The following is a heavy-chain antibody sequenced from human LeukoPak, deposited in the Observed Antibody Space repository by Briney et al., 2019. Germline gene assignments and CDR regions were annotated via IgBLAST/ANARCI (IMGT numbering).Heavy chain of an antibody. CDR2: ISGSGGST. V-gene: IGHV3-23*01. Sequence: GGSLRLSCAASGFTFSSYAMSWVRQAPGKGLEWVSAISGSGGSTYYADSVKGRLTISRDNSKNTLYLQMNSLRAEDTAVYYCAKIFQSSSWFDLDYWGQGTLVTVSS. CDR3: AKIFQSSSWFDLDY. D-gene: IGHD6-13*01. J-gene: IGHJ4*02. CDR1: GFTFSSYA.